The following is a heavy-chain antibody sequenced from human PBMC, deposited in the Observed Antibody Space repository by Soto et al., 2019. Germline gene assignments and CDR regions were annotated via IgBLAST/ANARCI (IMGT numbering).Heavy chain of an antibody. J-gene: IGHJ6*02. V-gene: IGHV1-8*01. CDR2: MNPNSGNT. D-gene: IGHD2-15*01. Sequence: ASVKVSCKASGYTFTSYDINWVRQATGQGLEWMGWMNPNSGNTGYAQKFQGRVTMTRNTSISTAYMELSSLRSEDTAVYYCAGGDLRYCSGASCYSDPGGYYGMDVWGQGTTVTVSS. CDR1: GYTFTSYD. CDR3: AGGDLRYCSGASCYSDPGGYYGMDV.